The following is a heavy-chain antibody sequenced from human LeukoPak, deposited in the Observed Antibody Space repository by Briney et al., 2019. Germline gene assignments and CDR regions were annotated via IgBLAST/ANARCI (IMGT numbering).Heavy chain of an antibody. CDR3: AELGITMIGGV. CDR1: GFTFNNYA. J-gene: IGHJ6*04. CDR2: ISSSGSTI. V-gene: IGHV3-48*03. D-gene: IGHD3-10*02. Sequence: GGSLRLSCEASGFTFNNYAMHWVRQAPGKGLEWVSYISSSGSTIYYADSVKGRFTISRDNAKNSLYLQTNSLRAEDTAVYYCAELGITMIGGVWGKGTTVTISS.